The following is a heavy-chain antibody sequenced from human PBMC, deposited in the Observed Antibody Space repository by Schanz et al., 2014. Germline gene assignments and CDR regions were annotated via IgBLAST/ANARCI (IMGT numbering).Heavy chain of an antibody. Sequence: ERLVESGGGVVQPGRSLRLSCAASGFIFSNYGMHWVRQAPGKGLEWVSRINGDGSRTAYADSVKGRFTISRDNAKNTLYLQMNSLRAEDTAVYYCARDHTTESYYSAGPPIDYWGQGTLLTVSS. V-gene: IGHV3-74*02. CDR1: GFIFSNYG. D-gene: IGHD1-26*01. J-gene: IGHJ4*02. CDR2: INGDGSRT. CDR3: ARDHTTESYYSAGPPIDY.